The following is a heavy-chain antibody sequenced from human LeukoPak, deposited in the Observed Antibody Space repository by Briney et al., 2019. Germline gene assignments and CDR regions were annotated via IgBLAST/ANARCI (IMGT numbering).Heavy chain of an antibody. CDR3: ARTSGSYARGYYYYMDV. CDR1: GYTFTGYY. CDR2: INPNSGGT. D-gene: IGHD1-26*01. J-gene: IGHJ6*03. V-gene: IGHV1-2*02. Sequence: PGASVKVSCKASGYTFTGYYMHWVRQAPGQGLEWMGWINPNSGGTNYTQKFQGRVTMTRDTSISTAYMELSRLRSDDTAVYYCARTSGSYARGYYYYMDVWGKGTTVTISS.